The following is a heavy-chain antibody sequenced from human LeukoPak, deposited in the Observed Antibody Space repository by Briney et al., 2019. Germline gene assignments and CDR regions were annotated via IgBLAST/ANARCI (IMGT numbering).Heavy chain of an antibody. Sequence: RASVKVSCKASGYTFTNYGISWVRQAPGQGLEWMGWISAYNGNTNYAQKLQGRVTMTTDTSTSTAYMELRSLRSDDTAVYYCAREMVDFWSGRYFDYWGQGTLVTVSS. J-gene: IGHJ4*02. V-gene: IGHV1-18*01. CDR3: AREMVDFWSGRYFDY. D-gene: IGHD3-3*01. CDR1: GYTFTNYG. CDR2: ISAYNGNT.